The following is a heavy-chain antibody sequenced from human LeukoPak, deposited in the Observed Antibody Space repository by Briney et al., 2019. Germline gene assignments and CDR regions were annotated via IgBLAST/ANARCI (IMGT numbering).Heavy chain of an antibody. CDR3: ARVLRPMASQYYFDY. CDR1: GFTFSSYW. V-gene: IGHV3-74*01. Sequence: GGSLRLSCEASGFTFSSYWMHWVRQAPGKGLVCVSRITSDGSSTSYADSVRGRFTISRDNAKNTVYLQMNSLRAEDTAVYYCARVLRPMASQYYFDYWGQGTLVTVSS. D-gene: IGHD3-10*01. CDR2: ITSDGSST. J-gene: IGHJ4*02.